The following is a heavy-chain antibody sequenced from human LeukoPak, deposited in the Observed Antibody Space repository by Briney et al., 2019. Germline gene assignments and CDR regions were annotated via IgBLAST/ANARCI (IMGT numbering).Heavy chain of an antibody. CDR2: ISYDGNNK. CDR3: AKDTKDYYDSSGYPDY. Sequence: GGSLRLSCAASGFTFSSYGMHWVRQAPGKGLEWVAVISYDGNNKYYADSVKGRFTISRDNSKNTLYLQMNSLRAEDTAVYYCAKDTKDYYDSSGYPDYWGQGTLVTVSS. D-gene: IGHD3-22*01. J-gene: IGHJ4*02. CDR1: GFTFSSYG. V-gene: IGHV3-30*18.